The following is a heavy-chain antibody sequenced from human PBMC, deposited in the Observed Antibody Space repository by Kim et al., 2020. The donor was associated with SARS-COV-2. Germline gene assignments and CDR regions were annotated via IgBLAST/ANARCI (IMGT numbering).Heavy chain of an antibody. V-gene: IGHV3-9*01. J-gene: IGHJ4*01. D-gene: IGHD3-22*01. CDR2: ISWNSGSI. CDR1: GFTFDDYA. Sequence: GGSLRLSCAASGFTFDDYAMHWVRQAPGKGLEWVSGISWNSGSIGYADSVKGRFTISRDNAKNSLYLQMNSLRAEDTALYYCAKDSGYYYDSSGYLGYWG. CDR3: AKDSGYYYDSSGYLGY.